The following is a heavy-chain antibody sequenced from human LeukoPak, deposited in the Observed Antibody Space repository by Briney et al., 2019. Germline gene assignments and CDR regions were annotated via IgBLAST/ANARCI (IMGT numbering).Heavy chain of an antibody. V-gene: IGHV5-51*01. D-gene: IGHD6-13*01. J-gene: IGHJ6*03. CDR1: GYSFTSYW. Sequence: GESLKISCKGSGYSFTSYWIGWVRQMPGKGLGWMGIIYPGDSDTRYSPSFQGQVTISADKSISTAYLQWSSLKASDTAMHYCARPRIAAAGNVYYMDVWGKGTTVTVSS. CDR2: IYPGDSDT. CDR3: ARPRIAAAGNVYYMDV.